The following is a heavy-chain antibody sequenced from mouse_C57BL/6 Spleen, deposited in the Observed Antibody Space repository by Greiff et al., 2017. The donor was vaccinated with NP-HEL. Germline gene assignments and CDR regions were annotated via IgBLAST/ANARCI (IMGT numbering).Heavy chain of an antibody. V-gene: IGHV1-15*01. CDR2: IDPETGGT. D-gene: IGHD1-1*01. CDR1: GYTFTDYE. Sequence: LVESGAELVRPGASVTLSCKASGYTFTDYEMHWVKQTPVHGLEWIGAIDPETGGTAYNQKFKGKAILTADKSSSTAYMELRSLTSEDSAVYYCTRNYDYAMDYWGQGTSVTVSS. CDR3: TRNYDYAMDY. J-gene: IGHJ4*01.